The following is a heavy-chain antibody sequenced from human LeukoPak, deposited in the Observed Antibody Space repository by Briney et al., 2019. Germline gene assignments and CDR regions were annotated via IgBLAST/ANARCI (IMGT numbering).Heavy chain of an antibody. CDR3: ARLLGTVTTYDY. CDR2: IRPDGGEE. D-gene: IGHD1-7*01. J-gene: IGHJ4*02. Sequence: PGGSLRLSCAASGFTFSSHWMSWVRQAPGKGLEWVASIRPDGGEEYYMDSVKGRFTISRDNAKNSLYLQMNSLRAEDTAVYYCARLLGTVTTYDYWGQGTLVTVSS. CDR1: GFTFSSHW. V-gene: IGHV3-7*01.